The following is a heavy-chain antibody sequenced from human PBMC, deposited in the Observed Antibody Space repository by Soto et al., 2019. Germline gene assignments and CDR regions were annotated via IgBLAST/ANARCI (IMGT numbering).Heavy chain of an antibody. J-gene: IGHJ4*02. Sequence: ASVKVSCKASGYTFTSYDINWVRQATGQGLEWMGWMNPNSGNTAYAQKFQGRVTMTRNTSISTAYMELSSLRYEDTAVYYCARERTGPNYFDYWGQGTLVTVSS. CDR3: ARERTGPNYFDY. CDR2: MNPNSGNT. CDR1: GYTFTSYD. D-gene: IGHD1-7*01. V-gene: IGHV1-8*01.